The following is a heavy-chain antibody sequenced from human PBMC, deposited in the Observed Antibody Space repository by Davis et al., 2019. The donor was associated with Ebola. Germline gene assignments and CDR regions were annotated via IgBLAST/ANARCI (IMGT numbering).Heavy chain of an antibody. V-gene: IGHV4-59*01. J-gene: IGHJ4*02. CDR3: VRVSYDILTGPDFFFDN. Sequence: GSLRLSCAVSGDSISDYYWGWIRQPPGKGLEWIGYLYSRGSTTYNSSLKGRVTISLDTSNRQLPLRLASVTAADTALYYCVRVSYDILTGPDFFFDNWGQGTLVTVSS. CDR1: GDSISDYY. CDR2: LYSRGST. D-gene: IGHD3-9*01.